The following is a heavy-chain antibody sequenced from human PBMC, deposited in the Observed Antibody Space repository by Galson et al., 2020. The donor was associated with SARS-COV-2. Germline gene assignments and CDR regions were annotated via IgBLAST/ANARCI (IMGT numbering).Heavy chain of an antibody. D-gene: IGHD2-21*01. V-gene: IGHV1-2*02. CDR3: AIPYCDNIRCHGYFHR. CDR2: IIPKNGDT. Sequence: ASVKVSCKTSGKNFTGYYIHWVRQAPGQGLEWMGWIIPKNGDTNYAQKFQGRVTMTRATSINTAYMELSTLTSDDTAVYYCAIPYCDNIRCHGYFHRWGQGTLVTVSS. J-gene: IGHJ1*01. CDR1: GKNFTGYY.